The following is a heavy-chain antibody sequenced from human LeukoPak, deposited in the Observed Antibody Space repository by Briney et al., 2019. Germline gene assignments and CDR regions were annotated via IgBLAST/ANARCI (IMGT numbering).Heavy chain of an antibody. D-gene: IGHD5-18*01. CDR1: GYTFTNNY. J-gene: IGHJ6*03. CDR2: MNPTGGSA. V-gene: IGHV1-46*01. CDR3: ARDAMVQKLAYMDI. Sequence: ASVKVSCKASGYTFTNNYIHWVRQAPGQGLEWMGVMNPTGGSASHAPKFQARFIMTRNVSSSTAYMELRSLRSEDTAVYYCARDAMVQKLAYMDIWGDGTTVSVS.